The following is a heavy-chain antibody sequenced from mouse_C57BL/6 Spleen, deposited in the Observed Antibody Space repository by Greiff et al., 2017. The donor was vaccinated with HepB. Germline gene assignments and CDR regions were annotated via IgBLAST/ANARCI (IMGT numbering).Heavy chain of an antibody. CDR1: GYTFTSYG. J-gene: IGHJ3*01. CDR2: IYPRSGNT. V-gene: IGHV1-81*01. CDR3: ARDESGAY. Sequence: QVQLQQSGAELARPGASVKLSCKASGYTFTSYGISWVKQRTGQGLEWIGEIYPRSGNTYYNEKFKGKATLTADKSSSTAYMELRSLTSVDSAVYFCARDESGAYWGQGTLVTVSA.